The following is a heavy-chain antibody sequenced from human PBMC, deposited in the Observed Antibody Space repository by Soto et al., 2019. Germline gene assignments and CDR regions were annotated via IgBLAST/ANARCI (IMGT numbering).Heavy chain of an antibody. V-gene: IGHV3-23*01. J-gene: IGHJ4*02. Sequence: GGSLRLSCAASGFTFSSYAMSWVRQAPGKGLEWVSAISGSGGSTYYADSVKGRFTISRDNSKNTLYLQMNSLRAEDTAVYYSAKDKNRRIAVAGSKGDYWAQGTLVTVSS. D-gene: IGHD6-19*01. CDR1: GFTFSSYA. CDR2: ISGSGGST. CDR3: AKDKNRRIAVAGSKGDY.